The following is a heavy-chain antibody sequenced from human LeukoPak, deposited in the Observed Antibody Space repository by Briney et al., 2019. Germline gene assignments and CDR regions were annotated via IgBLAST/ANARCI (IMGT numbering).Heavy chain of an antibody. J-gene: IGHJ6*02. V-gene: IGHV1-69*04. D-gene: IGHD3-22*01. CDR2: IIPMLSIT. CDR3: ATYNVDYSDTSDGMDV. Sequence: SVKVSCKASGGTFRSYAINWVRQAPGQGLEWMGRIIPMLSITNYAQKLQGRVTITADKSTNTAYMELSSLRSEDTAVYYCATYNVDYSDTSDGMDVWGQGTTVTVSS. CDR1: GGTFRSYA.